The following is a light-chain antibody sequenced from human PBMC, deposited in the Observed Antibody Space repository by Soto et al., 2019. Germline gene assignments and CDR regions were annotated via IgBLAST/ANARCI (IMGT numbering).Light chain of an antibody. CDR2: EVS. V-gene: IGLV2-8*01. J-gene: IGLJ2*01. CDR1: SSDVGGYNY. CDR3: SSYAGRNNLRV. Sequence: QSALTQPPSASGSPGQSVTISCTGTSSDVGGYNYVSWYQQHPGKAPKLMIYEVSKRPSGVPDRFSGSKSGNTASLTVSGLQAEDEANYYYSSYAGRNNLRVFGGGTKLTVL.